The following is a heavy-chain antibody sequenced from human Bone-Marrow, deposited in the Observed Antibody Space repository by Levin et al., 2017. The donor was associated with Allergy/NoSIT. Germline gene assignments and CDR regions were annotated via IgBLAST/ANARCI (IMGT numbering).Heavy chain of an antibody. D-gene: IGHD3-16*02. J-gene: IGHJ4*02. CDR2: ITPDSGGT. Sequence: ASVKVSCKASGYTFTEYYMHWVRQAPGRGLEWMGRITPDSGGTKYAQKFQGRVTMTTDTSISTAYMELSRLRSDDTAVYYCARSPRNYLYTSDFDFWGQGTLVTVSS. CDR1: GYTFTEYY. V-gene: IGHV1-2*06. CDR3: ARSPRNYLYTSDFDF.